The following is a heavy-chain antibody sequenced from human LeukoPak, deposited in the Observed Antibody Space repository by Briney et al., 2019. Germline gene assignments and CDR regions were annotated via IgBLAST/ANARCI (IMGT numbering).Heavy chain of an antibody. D-gene: IGHD3-3*01. CDR2: INHSGST. CDR3: ARGHRITIFGVVSPSAHPFDY. CDR1: GGSFSGYY. Sequence: NSSETLSLTCAVYGGSFSGYYWSWIRQPPGKGLEWIGEINHSGSTNYNPSLKSRVTTSVDTSKNQFSLKLSSVTAADTAVYYCARGHRITIFGVVSPSAHPFDYWGQGTLVTVSS. J-gene: IGHJ4*02. V-gene: IGHV4-34*01.